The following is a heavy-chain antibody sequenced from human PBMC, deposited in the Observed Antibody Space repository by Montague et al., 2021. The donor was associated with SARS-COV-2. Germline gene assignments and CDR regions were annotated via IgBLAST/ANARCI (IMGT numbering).Heavy chain of an antibody. Sequence: SETLSLTCAVYGGSFSGYYWSWIRQPPGKGLEWIGEINHSGSTKYNPSLKSRVTISVDTSKNQFSLKLSSVTAADTAVYYCARGFRTYGYGGQYWYFDLWGRGTLVTVSS. D-gene: IGHD3-10*01. V-gene: IGHV4-34*01. J-gene: IGHJ2*01. CDR1: GGSFSGYY. CDR3: ARGFRTYGYGGQYWYFDL. CDR2: INHSGST.